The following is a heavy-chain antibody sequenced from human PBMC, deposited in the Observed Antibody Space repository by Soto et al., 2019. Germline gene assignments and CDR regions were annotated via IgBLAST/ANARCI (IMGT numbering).Heavy chain of an antibody. CDR1: GFTFSSYA. V-gene: IGHV3-23*01. J-gene: IGHJ6*02. CDR2: ISGSGGST. CDR3: AKDRLLWLGEDV. D-gene: IGHD3-10*01. Sequence: GRSLRLSCAASGFTFSSYAMSWVRQAPGKGLEWVSAISGSGGSTYYADSVKGRFTISRDNSKNTLYLQMNSLRAEDTAVYYCAKDRLLWLGEDVCGQGTTVTVSS.